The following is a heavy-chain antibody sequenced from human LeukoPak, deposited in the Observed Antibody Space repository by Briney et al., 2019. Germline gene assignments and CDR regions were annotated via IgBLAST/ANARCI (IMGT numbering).Heavy chain of an antibody. CDR2: INWNGGST. V-gene: IGHV3-20*04. J-gene: IGHJ4*02. CDR1: EFTFSSYT. CDR3: ARALYSSGWSEGGDY. D-gene: IGHD6-19*01. Sequence: GGSLRLSCAASEFTFSSYTMNWVRQAPGKGLEWVSGINWNGGSTGYADSVKGRFTISRDNAKNSLYLQMNSLRAEDTALYYCARALYSSGWSEGGDYWGQGTLVTVSS.